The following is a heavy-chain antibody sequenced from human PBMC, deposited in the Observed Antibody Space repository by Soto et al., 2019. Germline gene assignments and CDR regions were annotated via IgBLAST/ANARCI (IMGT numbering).Heavy chain of an antibody. D-gene: IGHD6-19*01. CDR2: IIPIFGTA. J-gene: IGHJ6*02. V-gene: IGHV1-69*05. CDR1: GDTFSSYA. Sequence: SVKVSCKASGDTFSSYAISWVRQAPGQGLEWMGGIIPIFGTANYAQKLQGRVTMTTDTSTSTAYMELRSLRSDDTAVYYCARGLLQWLPPYYYYGMDVWGQGTTVTVSS. CDR3: ARGLLQWLPPYYYYGMDV.